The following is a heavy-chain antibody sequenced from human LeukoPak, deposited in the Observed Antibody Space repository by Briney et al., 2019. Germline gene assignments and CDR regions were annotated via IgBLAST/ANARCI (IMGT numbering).Heavy chain of an antibody. Sequence: ASVKVSCKASGYTFTGYYMHWVRQAPGQGLEWMGWINPNSGGTNYAQKFQGRVTMTRDTSISTAYMELSRLRSDDTAVYYCARVGYYDSSGYDDAFDIWGQGTMVTVPS. CDR3: ARVGYYDSSGYDDAFDI. CDR1: GYTFTGYY. D-gene: IGHD3-22*01. J-gene: IGHJ3*02. CDR2: INPNSGGT. V-gene: IGHV1-2*02.